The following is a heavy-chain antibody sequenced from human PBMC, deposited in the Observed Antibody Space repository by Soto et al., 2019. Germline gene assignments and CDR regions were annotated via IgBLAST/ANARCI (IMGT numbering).Heavy chain of an antibody. V-gene: IGHV1-69*13. D-gene: IGHD3-22*01. CDR3: AIEYDSSGYPPPSDY. J-gene: IGHJ4*02. CDR1: GGTFSSYA. Sequence: SVKVSCKACGGTFSSYAISWVRPAPVQGLEWMGGLIPIFGTASSAQKFQGRVTITAAESTSTSYMELSSLRSEDTAVYYCAIEYDSSGYPPPSDYWGQLTLFTVSS. CDR2: LIPIFGTA.